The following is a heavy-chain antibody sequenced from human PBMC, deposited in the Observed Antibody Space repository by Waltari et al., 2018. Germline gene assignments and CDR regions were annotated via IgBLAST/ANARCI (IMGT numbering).Heavy chain of an antibody. CDR1: GFTFSSYG. D-gene: IGHD3-3*01. CDR2: IRYDGSKK. Sequence: QVQLVESGGGVVQPGGSLRLSCAASGFTFSSYGMPWVRQAPGKGLAWVAFIRYDGSKKYYVGSGKGRFTISRDNSKNTLYLQMNSLRAEDTAVYYCAKPAIFGVVNSYFDYWGQGTLVTVSS. V-gene: IGHV3-30*02. J-gene: IGHJ4*02. CDR3: AKPAIFGVVNSYFDY.